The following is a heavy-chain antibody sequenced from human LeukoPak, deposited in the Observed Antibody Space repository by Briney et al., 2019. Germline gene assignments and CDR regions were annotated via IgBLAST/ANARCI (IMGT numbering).Heavy chain of an antibody. J-gene: IGHJ6*03. V-gene: IGHV1-69*05. D-gene: IGHD6-13*01. Sequence: VASVKVSCKASGGTFSSYAISWVRQAPGQGLEWMGGIPPIFGTANYAQKFQGRVTITTDESTSTAYMELSSLRSEDTAVYYCARDSRSSWYRGYYYYYYMDVWGKGTTVTVSS. CDR1: GGTFSSYA. CDR3: ARDSRSSWYRGYYYYYYMDV. CDR2: IPPIFGTA.